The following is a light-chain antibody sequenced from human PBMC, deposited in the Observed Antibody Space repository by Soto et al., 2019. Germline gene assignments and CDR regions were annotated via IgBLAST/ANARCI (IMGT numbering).Light chain of an antibody. CDR1: QSVRSNY. CDR2: DAS. CDR3: QQYGSSPLT. J-gene: IGKJ4*01. Sequence: EIVLTQSPDTLYLPPAERATLSCRASQSVRSNYLAWYQQKPGQAPRFLIYDASSRATGIPDRFSGSGSGTDFTLTISRLEPEDFAVYYCQQYGSSPLTFGGGTKVEIK. V-gene: IGKV3-20*01.